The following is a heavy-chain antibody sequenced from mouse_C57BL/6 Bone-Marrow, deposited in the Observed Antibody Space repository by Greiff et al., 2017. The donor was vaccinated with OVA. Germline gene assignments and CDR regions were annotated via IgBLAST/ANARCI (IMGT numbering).Heavy chain of an antibody. Sequence: VQLQQPGAELVKPGASVKMSCKASGYTFTSYWITWVKQRPGQGLEWIGDIYPGSGSTNYNEKFKSKATLTVDTSSSTAYMQLSSLTSEDSAVYYCARPFYYYGSSYNGDYWGQGTTLTVSS. CDR2: IYPGSGST. V-gene: IGHV1-55*01. D-gene: IGHD1-1*01. CDR1: GYTFTSYW. J-gene: IGHJ2*01. CDR3: ARPFYYYGSSYNGDY.